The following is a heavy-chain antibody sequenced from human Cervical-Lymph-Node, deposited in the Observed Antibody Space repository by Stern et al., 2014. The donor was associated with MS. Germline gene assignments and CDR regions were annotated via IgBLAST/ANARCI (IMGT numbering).Heavy chain of an antibody. V-gene: IGHV1-2*02. Sequence: VQLVESGAEVKKPGASVKVSCKASGYTFTGYYMHWVRQAPGQGLEWMGWINPNSGGTNYAQKFQGRVTMTRDTSISTAYMELSRLRSDDTAVYYCARPSNIAAAGTLWAFDIWGQGTMVTVSS. CDR2: INPNSGGT. J-gene: IGHJ3*02. CDR1: GYTFTGYY. D-gene: IGHD6-13*01. CDR3: ARPSNIAAAGTLWAFDI.